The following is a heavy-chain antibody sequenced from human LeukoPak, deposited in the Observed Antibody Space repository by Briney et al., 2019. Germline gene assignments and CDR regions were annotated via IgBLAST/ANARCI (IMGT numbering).Heavy chain of an antibody. CDR1: GFTFSYYS. Sequence: GGSLRLSCAASGFTFSYYSMNWVRQAPGKGLEWVSYISSSGSTIYYADSVKGRFTISRDNAKNPLYLQMNSLRAEDTAVYYCARATPGYSGYDYGTAPYFDYWGQGTLVTVSS. V-gene: IGHV3-48*04. CDR3: ARATPGYSGYDYGTAPYFDY. J-gene: IGHJ4*02. D-gene: IGHD5-12*01. CDR2: ISSSGSTI.